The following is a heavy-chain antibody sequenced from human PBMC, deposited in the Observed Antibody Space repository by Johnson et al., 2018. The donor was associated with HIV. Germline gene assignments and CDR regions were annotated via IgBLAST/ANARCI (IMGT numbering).Heavy chain of an antibody. V-gene: IGHV3-11*04. CDR3: ARDSTPWGDDYVDYSFDI. J-gene: IGHJ3*02. CDR2: ISSSGSTK. D-gene: IGHD4-17*01. CDR1: GFMFSNYY. Sequence: QVQLVESVGSLVKPGGSLRLSCAASGFMFSNYYMSWIRQAQGKGLECVSYISSSGSTKYYADSVKGRFTISRDNAKNSLLLQMNSLRAEDTAIYYCARDSTPWGDDYVDYSFDIWGQGTMVTVSS.